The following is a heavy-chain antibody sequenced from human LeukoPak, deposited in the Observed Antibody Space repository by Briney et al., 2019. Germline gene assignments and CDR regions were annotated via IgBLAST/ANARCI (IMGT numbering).Heavy chain of an antibody. D-gene: IGHD5-18*01. CDR2: INHSGST. CDR3: ARDVFEGYTDWYFDL. J-gene: IGHJ2*01. Sequence: SETLSLTCAVYGGSFSGYYWSWIRQPPGKGLEWIGEINHSGSTNYNPSLKSRVTISVDTSKNQFSLKLSSVTAADTAVYYCARDVFEGYTDWYFDLWGRGTLVTVSS. V-gene: IGHV4-34*01. CDR1: GGSFSGYY.